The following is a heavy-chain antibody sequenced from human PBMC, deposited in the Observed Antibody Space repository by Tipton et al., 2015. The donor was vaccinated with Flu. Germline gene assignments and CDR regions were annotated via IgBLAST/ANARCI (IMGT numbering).Heavy chain of an antibody. J-gene: IGHJ5*02. Sequence: TLSLTCTVSGGSISSSSYYWGWIRQPPGKGLEWIGSIYSGGSTYYNPSLKSRVSISVDTSKSKFSLNLNFVTATDTAVYYCARGTLNWEGDWLDPWGQGTLVTVSS. CDR1: GGSISSSSYY. D-gene: IGHD1-26*01. CDR3: ARGTLNWEGDWLDP. V-gene: IGHV4-39*07. CDR2: IYSGGST.